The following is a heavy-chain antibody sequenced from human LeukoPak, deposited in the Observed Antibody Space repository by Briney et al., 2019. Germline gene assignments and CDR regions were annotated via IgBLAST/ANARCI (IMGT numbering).Heavy chain of an antibody. CDR3: ARDWRFGELPTSKDFDI. J-gene: IGHJ3*02. CDR1: GFTFDDYA. V-gene: IGHV3-9*01. D-gene: IGHD3-10*01. Sequence: PGGSLRLSCAASGFTFDDYAMHWVRQAPGKGLEWVSGISWNSGTIGYADSVKGRLTISRDNAKNSLYLQMNSLRAEDTAVYYCARDWRFGELPTSKDFDIWGQGTMVTVSS. CDR2: ISWNSGTI.